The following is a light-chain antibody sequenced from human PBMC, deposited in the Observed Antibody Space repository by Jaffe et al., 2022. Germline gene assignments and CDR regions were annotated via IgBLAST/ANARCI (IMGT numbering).Light chain of an antibody. J-gene: IGKJ4*01. CDR2: DAS. CDR1: QTITNNF. CDR3: QQHGSSPRT. V-gene: IGKV3D-20*01. Sequence: EIVLTQSPATLSLSPGERATLSCGASQTITNNFLAWYHQKPGLAPRLLIYDASRRAAGIPDRFSGRGSGTDFTLTISRLEPEDCGVYYCQQHGSSPRTFGGGTQVEI.